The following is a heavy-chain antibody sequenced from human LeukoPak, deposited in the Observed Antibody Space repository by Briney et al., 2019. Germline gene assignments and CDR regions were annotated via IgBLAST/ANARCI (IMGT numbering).Heavy chain of an antibody. CDR2: ISSSSSYI. CDR1: GFTFSSYS. Sequence: GGSLRLSCAASGFTFSSYSMNWVRQAPGKGLEWVSSISSSSSYIYYADSVKGRFTISRDNAKNSPYLQMNSLRAEDTAVYYCAREEEKQQLGFDCWGQGTLVTVSS. D-gene: IGHD6-13*01. CDR3: AREEEKQQLGFDC. V-gene: IGHV3-21*01. J-gene: IGHJ4*02.